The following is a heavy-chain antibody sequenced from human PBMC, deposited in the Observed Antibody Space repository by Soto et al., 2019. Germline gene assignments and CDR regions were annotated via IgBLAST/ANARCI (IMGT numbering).Heavy chain of an antibody. CDR3: ARDLNLIVDRPYMLSSDWFDD. Sequence: QVQLVQSGAEVKKPGASVEVSCKASGYTFSRYYLHWLRQAPGQGLEWMGIINPSRGTTTYAQKFRGRFTMTSDTFPSTVYMNLSSLTSEATAEYYCARDLNLIVDRPYMLSSDWFDDWGQGTLVAVSS. CDR1: GYTFSRYY. J-gene: IGHJ5*02. D-gene: IGHD6-6*01. CDR2: INPSRGTT. V-gene: IGHV1-46*01.